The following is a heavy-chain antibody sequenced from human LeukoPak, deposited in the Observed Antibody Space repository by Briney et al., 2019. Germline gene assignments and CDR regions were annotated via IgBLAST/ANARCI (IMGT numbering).Heavy chain of an antibody. CDR1: GFTFSSYA. CDR3: ARDHGYQLPQLDV. Sequence: GRSLRLSCAASGFTFSSYAMHWGRQAPGKGLEWVAVISYDGSNKYYADSVKGRFTISRDNSKNTLYLQMNSLRAEDTAVYYCARDHGYQLPQLDVWGQGTTLTVSS. CDR2: ISYDGSNK. V-gene: IGHV3-30-3*01. J-gene: IGHJ6*02. D-gene: IGHD2-2*01.